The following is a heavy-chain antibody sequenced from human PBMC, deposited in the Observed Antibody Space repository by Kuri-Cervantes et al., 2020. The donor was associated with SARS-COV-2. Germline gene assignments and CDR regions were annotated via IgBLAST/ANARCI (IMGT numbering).Heavy chain of an antibody. CDR1: GGSFSSYY. Sequence: SQTLSLTCAVYGGSFSSYYWGWTRQPPGKGLEWIGSIYYSGSTYYNPSLKSRVTISVDTSKNQFSLKLSSVTAADTAVYYCARGLRLGYCSGGSCSDAFDIWGQGTMVTVSS. V-gene: IGHV4-39*01. D-gene: IGHD2-15*01. CDR2: IYYSGST. J-gene: IGHJ3*02. CDR3: ARGLRLGYCSGGSCSDAFDI.